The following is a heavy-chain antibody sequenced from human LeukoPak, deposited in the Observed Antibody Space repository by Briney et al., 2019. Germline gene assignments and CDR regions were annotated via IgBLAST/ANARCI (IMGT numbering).Heavy chain of an antibody. CDR2: ISGSGVYT. CDR3: AKDRDGYGPYYFDH. Sequence: PGGSLRLSCAASGFTFSSYAMTWVRQAPGKGLEWVSGISGSGVYTSYADSMKGRFTISRDNSKNTVYLQMNSLRAEDTALYYCAKDRDGYGPYYFDHWGQGTLVTVSS. J-gene: IGHJ4*02. CDR1: GFTFSSYA. V-gene: IGHV3-23*01. D-gene: IGHD5-18*01.